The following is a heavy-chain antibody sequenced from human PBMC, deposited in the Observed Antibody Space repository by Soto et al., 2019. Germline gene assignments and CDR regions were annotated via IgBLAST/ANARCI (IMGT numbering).Heavy chain of an antibody. J-gene: IGHJ5*02. Sequence: SETLSLTCFVSCYSISAGGYYWSWIRHHPGKGLEWIGSFYSSGSIIYNPSLRSRVSISGDTSSNQFSMSLTSVTAADTARYYCARMYSSGSGWFHPWGQGTLVTVSS. V-gene: IGHV4-31*03. CDR2: FYSSGSI. D-gene: IGHD6-19*01. CDR1: CYSISAGGYY. CDR3: ARMYSSGSGWFHP.